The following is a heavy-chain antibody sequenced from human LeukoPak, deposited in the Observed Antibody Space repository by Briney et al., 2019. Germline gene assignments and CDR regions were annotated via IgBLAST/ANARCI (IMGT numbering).Heavy chain of an antibody. V-gene: IGHV3-48*03. CDR3: ARGEWLAISR. CDR1: GFTFSSYE. J-gene: IGHJ4*02. CDR2: ISNSGSTI. D-gene: IGHD6-19*01. Sequence: GGSLRPSCAASGFTFSSYEMNWVRQAPGKGLEWVSYISNSGSTIFYADSVKGRFTISRDNAKNSLYLQMNSLRAEDTAIYYCARGEWLAISRWGQGTLVTVSS.